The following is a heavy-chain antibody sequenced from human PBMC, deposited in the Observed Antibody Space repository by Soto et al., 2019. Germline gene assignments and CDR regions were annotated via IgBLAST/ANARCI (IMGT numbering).Heavy chain of an antibody. CDR1: QYSFTNYC. CDR2: INPSGGST. J-gene: IGHJ6*02. V-gene: IGHV1-46*01. D-gene: IGHD3-22*01. Sequence: QVQLVQSGAEAKTPGASVKVSCKASQYSFTNYCVHWVRQAPGQGLEWMGVINPSGGSTKYAQRFRGRVTMTRDTSTRTVYMDLRSLRPEDTAVYFCARALYDTDSVPVGAESRYYVMDVWGRGTTVTVSS. CDR3: ARALYDTDSVPVGAESRYYVMDV.